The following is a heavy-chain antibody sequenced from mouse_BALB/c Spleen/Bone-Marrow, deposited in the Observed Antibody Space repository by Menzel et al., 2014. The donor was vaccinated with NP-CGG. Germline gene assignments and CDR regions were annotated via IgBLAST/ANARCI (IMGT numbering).Heavy chain of an antibody. CDR3: AREVRAPWYAMDC. J-gene: IGHJ4*01. CDR1: GYTFTDYA. D-gene: IGHD2-14*01. CDR2: ISTYNGNT. Sequence: VQLQQSGPEVVRPGVSVKISCKGSGYTFTDYAIHWVKQSHAKSLEWIGVISTYNGNTNYNQKFKGKATMTVDKSSSTDYMELARLASEDSAIYYCAREVRAPWYAMDCWGQGTSVTVSS. V-gene: IGHV1-67*01.